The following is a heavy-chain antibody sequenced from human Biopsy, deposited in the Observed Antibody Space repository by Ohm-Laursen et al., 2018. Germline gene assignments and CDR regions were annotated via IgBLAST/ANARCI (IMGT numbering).Heavy chain of an antibody. J-gene: IGHJ5*02. CDR1: GFTFSSNV. D-gene: IGHD2-8*01. Sequence: SLRLSCTASGFTFSSNVMTWVRQAPGRGLEWVSTINHSGRDTYYADSVKGRFTISRDNFQNTLYLQMNGLRADDTAVCYCAKSPYCTIKCHRFDPWGQGTLVTVSS. CDR2: INHSGRDT. CDR3: AKSPYCTIKCHRFDP. V-gene: IGHV3-23*01.